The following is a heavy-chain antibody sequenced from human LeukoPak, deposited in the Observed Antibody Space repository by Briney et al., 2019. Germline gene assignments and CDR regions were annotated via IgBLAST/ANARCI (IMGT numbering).Heavy chain of an antibody. J-gene: IGHJ4*02. D-gene: IGHD6-13*01. V-gene: IGHV3-53*01. CDR3: VRASSTTAAGLFDY. Sequence: GGSLRLSCAASGLTVSSNFMSWVRQAPGKGLEWVSVLYSGGYTVYADSVKGRFTISRDSSENTLYLQMNSLRADDTAVYYCVRASSTTAAGLFDYWGQGTLLTVSS. CDR1: GLTVSSNF. CDR2: LYSGGYT.